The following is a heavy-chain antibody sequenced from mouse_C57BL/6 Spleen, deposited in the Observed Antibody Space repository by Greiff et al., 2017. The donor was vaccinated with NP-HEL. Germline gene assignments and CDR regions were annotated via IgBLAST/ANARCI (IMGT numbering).Heavy chain of an antibody. CDR1: GFNIKDYY. Sequence: EVQLQQSGVELVKPGASVKLSCTASGFNIKDYYMHWVKQRTEQGLEWIGRIDPEDGETKYAPKFQGKATITADTSSNTAYLQLSSLTSEDTAVYYCAREVLTVVVNYYFDYWSKGTTLTVAS. CDR2: IDPEDGET. CDR3: AREVLTVVVNYYFDY. D-gene: IGHD1-1*01. V-gene: IGHV14-2*01. J-gene: IGHJ2*01.